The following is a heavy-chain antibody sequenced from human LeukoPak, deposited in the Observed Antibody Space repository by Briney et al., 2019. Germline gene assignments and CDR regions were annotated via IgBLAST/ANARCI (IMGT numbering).Heavy chain of an antibody. J-gene: IGHJ4*02. V-gene: IGHV4-39*01. CDR1: GGSISSTSYY. D-gene: IGHD1-26*01. CDR2: IYYGEST. Sequence: SETLSLTCTVSGGSISSTSYYWGWIRQPPGKGLEWIGTIYYGESTYYNPSLKSRVTISVDTSKSQFSLKLSSVTAADTAVYYCARGVASGSYLYYFDYWGQGTLVTVSS. CDR3: ARGVASGSYLYYFDY.